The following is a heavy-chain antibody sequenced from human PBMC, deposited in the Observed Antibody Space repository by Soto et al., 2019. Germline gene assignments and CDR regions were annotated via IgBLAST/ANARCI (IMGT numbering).Heavy chain of an antibody. CDR3: AREVYDFWSGLDYGMDV. J-gene: IGHJ6*02. Sequence: GGSLRLSCAASGFTLSTYDMHWVRQATGKGLEWVAVISYDGSNKYYADSVKGRFTISRDNSKNTLYLQMNSLRAEDTAVYYCAREVYDFWSGLDYGMDVWGQGTTVTVSS. CDR2: ISYDGSNK. V-gene: IGHV3-30-3*01. CDR1: GFTLSTYD. D-gene: IGHD3-3*01.